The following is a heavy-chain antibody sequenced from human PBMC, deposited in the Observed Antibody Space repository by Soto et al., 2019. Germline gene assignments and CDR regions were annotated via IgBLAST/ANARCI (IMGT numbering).Heavy chain of an antibody. Sequence: QVQLVQSGAEMKKPGASVKVSCKDSGYIFTNFGISWVRQAPGQGLEWMGWISAYNGDTNYAQKLQGRVTVTRDTSTSTAYMELRSLTSDDTDVYYCAREVNYRKLYYYYGMDVWGQGTTVTVSS. CDR1: GYIFTNFG. J-gene: IGHJ6*02. D-gene: IGHD4-4*01. V-gene: IGHV1-18*01. CDR3: AREVNYRKLYYYYGMDV. CDR2: ISAYNGDT.